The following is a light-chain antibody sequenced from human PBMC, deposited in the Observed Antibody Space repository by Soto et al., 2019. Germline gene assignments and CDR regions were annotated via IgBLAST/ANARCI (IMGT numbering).Light chain of an antibody. J-gene: IGKJ1*01. CDR2: GAS. V-gene: IGKV3-15*01. Sequence: EIVWTQSPATLSVSPGERATLSCRSSQSVSSNLAWYQQKPGQAPRLLIYGASTRATGIPARFSGSGSGTEFTLTISSLQSEDFAVYYCQQYNNWPPGTFGQGTNVDIK. CDR3: QQYNNWPPGT. CDR1: QSVSSN.